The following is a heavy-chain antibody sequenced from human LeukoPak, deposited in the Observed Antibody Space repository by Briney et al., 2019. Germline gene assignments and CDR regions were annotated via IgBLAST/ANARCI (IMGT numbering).Heavy chain of an antibody. Sequence: PSETLSLTCTVSGGSISSYYWSWIRQPPGKGLEWIGYIYYSGSTKYDPSLKSRVTISVDTSKNQFSLKLSSVTAADTAVYYCARDIMDYYGSGSPPPEAGIWGQGTMVTVSS. CDR2: IYYSGST. J-gene: IGHJ3*02. CDR3: ARDIMDYYGSGSPPPEAGI. D-gene: IGHD3-10*01. V-gene: IGHV4-59*12. CDR1: GGSISSYY.